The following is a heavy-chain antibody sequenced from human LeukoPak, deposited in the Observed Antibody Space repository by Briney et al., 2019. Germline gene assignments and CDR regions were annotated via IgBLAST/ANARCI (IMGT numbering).Heavy chain of an antibody. CDR2: SYFRGST. J-gene: IGHJ4*02. Sequence: GSLRLSCAASGFTVSSNYMSWVRQAPGKGLEWIGNSYFRGSTYSSPSLRSRVIISVDTSKNQFTLKLNSVTAADTAVYYCGSSHSSSWYDWWGQGTLVTVTS. V-gene: IGHV4-59*08. D-gene: IGHD6-13*01. CDR3: GSSHSSSWYDW. CDR1: GFTVSSNY.